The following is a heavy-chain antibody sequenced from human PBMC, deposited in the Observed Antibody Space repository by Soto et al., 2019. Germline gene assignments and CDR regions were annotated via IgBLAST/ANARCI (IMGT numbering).Heavy chain of an antibody. D-gene: IGHD3-10*01. CDR2: ISGSGGST. Sequence: GGSLRLSCAASGFTFSIYAMSWVRHAPGKGLEWVSAISGSGGSTYYADSVKGRFTISRDNSKNTLYLQMNSLRAEDTAVYYCAKDTDYYGSGSYYGYWGQGTLVTVSS. CDR3: AKDTDYYGSGSYYGY. CDR1: GFTFSIYA. J-gene: IGHJ4*02. V-gene: IGHV3-23*01.